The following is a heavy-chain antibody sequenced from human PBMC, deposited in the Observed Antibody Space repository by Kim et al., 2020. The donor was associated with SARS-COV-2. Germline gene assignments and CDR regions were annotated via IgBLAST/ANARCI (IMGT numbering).Heavy chain of an antibody. V-gene: IGHV3-11*04. D-gene: IGHD2-2*02. CDR1: GFTFSDYY. CDR2: ISSSGSTI. CDR3: ARFLGYCSSTSCYMFSYYYYGMDV. J-gene: IGHJ6*02. Sequence: GGSLRLSCAASGFTFSDYYMSWIRQAPGKGLEWVSYISSSGSTIYYADSVKGRFTISRDNAKNSLYLQMNSLRAEDTAVYYCARFLGYCSSTSCYMFSYYYYGMDVGGQGTTVTVSS.